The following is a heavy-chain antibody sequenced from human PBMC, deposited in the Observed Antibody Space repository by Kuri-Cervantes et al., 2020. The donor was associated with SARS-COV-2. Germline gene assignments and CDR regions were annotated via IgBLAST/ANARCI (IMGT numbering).Heavy chain of an antibody. CDR3: ARGFGYSSGWSFYFDY. Sequence: ASVKVSCKASGYTFTGYYMHWVRQAPGQGLEWMGWINPNSGGTNYAQKFQGRVTMTRDTSISTAYMELSRLRSDDTAVYYCARGFGYSSGWSFYFDYWGQGTLVTVSS. J-gene: IGHJ4*02. CDR2: INPNSGGT. CDR1: GYTFTGYY. V-gene: IGHV1-2*02. D-gene: IGHD6-19*01.